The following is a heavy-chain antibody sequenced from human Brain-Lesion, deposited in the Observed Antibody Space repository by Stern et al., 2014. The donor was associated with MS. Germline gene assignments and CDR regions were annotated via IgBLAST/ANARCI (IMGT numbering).Heavy chain of an antibody. CDR2: IWPGDSDT. V-gene: IGHV5-51*01. CDR3: ARRGDSSSSGFDY. J-gene: IGHJ4*02. CDR1: GYRFTSNW. D-gene: IGHD6-6*01. Sequence: VQLGQSGAEVKKPGESLKISCKGSGYRFTSNWIGWVRQMPGKGLEGMGIIWPGDSDTRYSPSFQGQVTISADKSISTAYLQWSSLQASDTAMYYCARRGDSSSSGFDYWGQGTLVIVSS.